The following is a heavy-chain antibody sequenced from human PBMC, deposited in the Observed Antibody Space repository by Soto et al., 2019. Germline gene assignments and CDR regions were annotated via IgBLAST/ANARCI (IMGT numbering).Heavy chain of an antibody. J-gene: IGHJ6*02. V-gene: IGHV1-3*01. Sequence: ASVKVSCKASGYTFTSYAMHWVRQAPGQRLEWMGWINAGNGNTKYSQKFQGRVTITRDTSTSTAYMEQSSLRSEDTAVYYCARVVAAAPVYYGMDVWGQGTTVTSP. CDR3: ARVVAAAPVYYGMDV. CDR1: GYTFTSYA. D-gene: IGHD2-15*01. CDR2: INAGNGNT.